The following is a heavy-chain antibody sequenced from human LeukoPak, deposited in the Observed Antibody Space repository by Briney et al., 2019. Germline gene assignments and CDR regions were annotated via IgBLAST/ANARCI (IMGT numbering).Heavy chain of an antibody. V-gene: IGHV1-2*04. CDR3: AASPDTAMSY. CDR2: INPNSGGT. Sequence: ASVKVSCKASGYTFTSYGISWVRQAPGQGLEWMGWINPNSGGTNYAQKFQGWVTMTRDTSISTAYMELSRLRSDDTAVYYRAASPDTAMSYWGQGTLVTVSS. CDR1: GYTFTSYG. D-gene: IGHD5-18*01. J-gene: IGHJ4*02.